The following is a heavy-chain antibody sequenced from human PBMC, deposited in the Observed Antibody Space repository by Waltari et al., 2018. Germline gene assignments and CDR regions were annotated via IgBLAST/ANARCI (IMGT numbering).Heavy chain of an antibody. CDR3: ARDLVVGSGDY. CDR2: INPNSGGT. V-gene: IGHV1-2*02. D-gene: IGHD1-26*01. J-gene: IGHJ4*02. CDR1: GYTFTGYQ. Sequence: QVHLVQSGAEVKKPGASVKVSCKASGYTFTGYQIHWVRQAPGQGLEWMGWINPNSGGTNYAQNFQGRVTITRDTSIRTAYMELSRLGSDDTAMYYCARDLVVGSGDYWGQGTLVTVSS.